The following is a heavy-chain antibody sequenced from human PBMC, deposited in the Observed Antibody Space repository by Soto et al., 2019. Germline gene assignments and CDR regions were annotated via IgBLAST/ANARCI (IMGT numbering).Heavy chain of an antibody. CDR1: GFTFSSYA. J-gene: IGHJ4*02. V-gene: IGHV3-23*01. CDR3: AKVGRGISGGDY. D-gene: IGHD3-10*01. CDR2: ISGSGGST. Sequence: GGSLRLSCAASGFTFSSYAMSWVRQAQGKGLEWVSAISGSGGSTYYADSVKGRFTISRDNSKNTLYLQMNSLRAEDTAVYYCAKVGRGISGGDYWGQGTLVTVSS.